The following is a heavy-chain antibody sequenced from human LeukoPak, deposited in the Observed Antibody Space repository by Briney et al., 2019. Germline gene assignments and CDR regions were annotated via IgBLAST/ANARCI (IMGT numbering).Heavy chain of an antibody. CDR3: AKVFDYGGNSGYFDY. Sequence: PGGSLRLSCAASGFTFSSYAMSWVRQAPGKGQEWVSAISGSGGSTYYADSVKGRFTISRGNSKNTLYLQMNSLRAEDTAVYYCAKVFDYGGNSGYFDYWGQGTLVTVSS. CDR2: ISGSGGST. J-gene: IGHJ4*02. CDR1: GFTFSSYA. V-gene: IGHV3-23*01. D-gene: IGHD4-23*01.